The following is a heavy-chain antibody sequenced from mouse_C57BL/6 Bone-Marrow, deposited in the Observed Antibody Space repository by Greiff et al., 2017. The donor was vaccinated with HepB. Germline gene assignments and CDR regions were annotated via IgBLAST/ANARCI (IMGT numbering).Heavy chain of an antibody. J-gene: IGHJ4*01. CDR3: ARQGITTVEGDNY. Sequence: EVKLVESGGGLVKPGGSLKLSCAASGFTFSSYTMSWVRQTPEKRLEWVATISGGGGNTYYPDSVKGRFTISRDNAKNTLYLQMSSLRSEDTALYYCARQGITTVEGDNYWGQGTSVTVSS. V-gene: IGHV5-9*01. D-gene: IGHD1-1*01. CDR1: GFTFSSYT. CDR2: ISGGGGNT.